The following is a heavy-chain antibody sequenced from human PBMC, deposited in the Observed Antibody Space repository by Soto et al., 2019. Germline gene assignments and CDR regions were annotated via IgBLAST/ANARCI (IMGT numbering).Heavy chain of an antibody. CDR1: GYAFTTYG. Sequence: QVHLVQSGAEVKKPGASVKVSCKGSGYAFTTYGITWVRQAPGQGLEWMGWISAHNGNTYYAQKLQGRVTMTRDTSTSTAYMELRDLRSDDTAVYSCARGRYGDYWGQGALVTVSS. CDR3: ARGRYGDY. CDR2: ISAHNGNT. J-gene: IGHJ4*02. V-gene: IGHV1-18*01. D-gene: IGHD1-1*01.